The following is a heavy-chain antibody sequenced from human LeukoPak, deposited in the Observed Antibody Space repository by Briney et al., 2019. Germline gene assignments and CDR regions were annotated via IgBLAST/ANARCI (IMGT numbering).Heavy chain of an antibody. V-gene: IGHV3-23*01. J-gene: IGHJ4*02. D-gene: IGHD4-17*01. CDR1: GFTLRTYA. CDR2: ISASGGST. Sequence: GGSLRLSCAASGFTLRTYAMTWVRQGPGKDLEWISTISASGGSTYYADSVKGRFTISRDTSKNTLYLQMNSLRAEDTAIYYCAKADGPDYGDYSFDYWGQGTLVTVS. CDR3: AKADGPDYGDYSFDY.